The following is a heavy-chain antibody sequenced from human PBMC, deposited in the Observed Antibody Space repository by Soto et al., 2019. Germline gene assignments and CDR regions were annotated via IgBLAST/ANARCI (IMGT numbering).Heavy chain of an antibody. J-gene: IGHJ6*02. Sequence: QVELVESGGGLAKPGGSLRLSCAASGFTFSDYDMSWIRQAPGKGLEWVSYTSSSGSTIYYADSVKGRFTMSRDNAKNPMDLHMDRLRVEDTAVYYCARDPQGIAVYHSYYYGMDVWGQGTTVTVCS. CDR1: GFTFSDYD. V-gene: IGHV3-11*01. D-gene: IGHD6-19*01. CDR3: ARDPQGIAVYHSYYYGMDV. CDR2: TSSSGSTI.